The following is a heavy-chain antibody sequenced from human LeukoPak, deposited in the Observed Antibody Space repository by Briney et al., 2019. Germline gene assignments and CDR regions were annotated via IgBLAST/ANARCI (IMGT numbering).Heavy chain of an antibody. CDR2: INSSGGST. J-gene: IGHJ4*02. CDR3: ARDGYSSSWYVDY. V-gene: IGHV1-46*01. Sequence: ASVKVSCKASGYTXSSYYMHGVRQAPGQGLEWMAIINSSGGSTSYAQKFQGRVTMTRDTSTSTDYMELSSLSSEDTAVYYCARDGYSSSWYVDYWGQGTLVTVSS. D-gene: IGHD6-13*01. CDR1: GYTXSSYY.